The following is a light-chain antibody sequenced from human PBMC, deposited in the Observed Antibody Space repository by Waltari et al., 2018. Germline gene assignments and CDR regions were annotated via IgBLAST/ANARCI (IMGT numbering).Light chain of an antibody. CDR2: DVT. J-gene: IGLJ3*02. Sequence: QSALTQPASVSGSPGQSITISCTGTNSDVGGYNYVSWYQQHPGKAPKRMVYDVTNRPSGVSHRFSVSKSDNTASLPISRLQAEDEADYYCSTYTTSATWVFGGGTKLTVL. CDR1: NSDVGGYNY. V-gene: IGLV2-14*03. CDR3: STYTTSATWV.